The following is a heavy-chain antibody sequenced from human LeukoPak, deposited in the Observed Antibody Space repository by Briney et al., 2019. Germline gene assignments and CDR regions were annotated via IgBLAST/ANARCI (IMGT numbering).Heavy chain of an antibody. D-gene: IGHD3-22*01. CDR3: AKVDYYDSSGYYDY. J-gene: IGHJ4*02. Sequence: GRSLRLSCAASGFTFDDYAMHWVRQAPGKGLEWVSGISWNSGSIGYADSVKGRFTISRDNAKNSLYLQMNGLRAEDTALYYCAKVDYYDSSGYYDYWGQGTLVTVSS. V-gene: IGHV3-9*01. CDR2: ISWNSGSI. CDR1: GFTFDDYA.